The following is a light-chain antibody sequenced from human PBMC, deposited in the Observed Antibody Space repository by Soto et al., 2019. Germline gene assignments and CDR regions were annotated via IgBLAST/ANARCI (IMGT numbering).Light chain of an antibody. CDR3: QSYHSSLSGYV. CDR1: SSNIGAGYD. CDR2: GNS. V-gene: IGLV1-40*01. J-gene: IGLJ1*01. Sequence: QSVLTQPPSVSGAPGQRVTISCTGSSSNIGAGYDVHWYQQLPGTAPKLLIYGNSNRPSGVPDRFSGSKSGPSASLAITGLPAEDDAHYYCQSYHSSLSGYVFGTGTKLTVL.